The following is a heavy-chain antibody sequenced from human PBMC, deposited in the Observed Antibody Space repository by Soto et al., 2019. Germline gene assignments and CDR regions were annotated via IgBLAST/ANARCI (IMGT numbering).Heavy chain of an antibody. CDR2: ISYDGSNK. V-gene: IGHV3-30*18. Sequence: QVQLVESGGGVVQPGRSLRLSCAASGFTFSSYGMHWVRQAPGKGLEWVAVISYDGSNKYYADSVKGRFTISRDNSKNTLYLQMNSLRAEDTAVYYCAKAPPHSGSYNYYYGMDVWGQGTTVTVSS. J-gene: IGHJ6*02. CDR3: AKAPPHSGSYNYYYGMDV. D-gene: IGHD1-26*01. CDR1: GFTFSSYG.